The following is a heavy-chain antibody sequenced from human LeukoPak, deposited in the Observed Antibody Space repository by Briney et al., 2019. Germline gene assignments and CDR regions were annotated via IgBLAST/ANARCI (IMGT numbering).Heavy chain of an antibody. CDR3: AREAGGGYYFDY. CDR1: GFTFSSYG. Sequence: PGGSLRLSCAASGFTFSSYGMHWVRQAPGKGLEWVAVISYDGSNKYYADSVKGRFTISRDNSKNTLYLQMNSLRAEDTAVYYCAREAGGGYYFDYWGQGTLVTVSS. D-gene: IGHD3-16*01. J-gene: IGHJ4*02. CDR2: ISYDGSNK. V-gene: IGHV3-30*03.